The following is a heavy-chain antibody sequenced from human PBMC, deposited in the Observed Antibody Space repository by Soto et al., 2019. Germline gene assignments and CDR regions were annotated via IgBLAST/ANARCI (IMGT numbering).Heavy chain of an antibody. CDR2: ISHDGSNK. J-gene: IGHJ6*02. CDR3: ARDLLYSSSWYSSYYYYYYGMDV. D-gene: IGHD6-13*01. CDR1: GFTFSSYA. Sequence: PGGSLRLSCAASGFTFSSYAMHWVRQAPGKGLEWVAVISHDGSNKYYADSVKGRFTISRDNSKNTLYLQMNSLRAEDTAVYYCARDLLYSSSWYSSYYYYYYGMDVWGQGTTVTV. V-gene: IGHV3-30-3*01.